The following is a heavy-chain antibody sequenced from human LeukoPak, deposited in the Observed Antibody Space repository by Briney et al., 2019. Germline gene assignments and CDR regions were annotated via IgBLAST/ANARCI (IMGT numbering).Heavy chain of an antibody. J-gene: IGHJ6*03. Sequence: ASVKVSCKASGYTFTGYYIHWVRQATGQGLEWMGWMNPNSGNTGYAQKFQGRVTMTRNTSISTAYMELSSLRSEDTAVYYCARSPRYFDWLLPYYYYYYYMDVWGKGTTVTISS. CDR2: MNPNSGNT. V-gene: IGHV1-8*02. CDR1: GYTFTGYY. D-gene: IGHD3-9*01. CDR3: ARSPRYFDWLLPYYYYYYYMDV.